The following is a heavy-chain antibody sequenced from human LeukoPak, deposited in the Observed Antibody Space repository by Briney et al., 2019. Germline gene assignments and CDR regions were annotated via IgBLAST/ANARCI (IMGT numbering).Heavy chain of an antibody. D-gene: IGHD2-21*02. CDR2: IIPIYNPV. Sequence: SVKVSCKTSGGTSSSYAFSWMRQAPGQGLEWVGRIIPIYNPVDYTQRFQGRVTITADESTNTVYLELSSLRYDDTAVYYCAREPLGCGGDCHFDYWGQGTLVTVSP. V-gene: IGHV1-69*15. CDR3: AREPLGCGGDCHFDY. J-gene: IGHJ4*02. CDR1: GGTSSSYA.